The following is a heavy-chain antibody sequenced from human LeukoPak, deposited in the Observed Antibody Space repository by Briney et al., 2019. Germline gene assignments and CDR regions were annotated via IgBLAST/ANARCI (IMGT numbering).Heavy chain of an antibody. Sequence: GGSLRLSRAASGFNFNNAWMTWVRQAPGKGLEWVSYISSSGTTIYYADSVKGRFTISRDNAKNSLYLQMNSLRAEDTAVYYCARSSGSYSYWGQGTLVTVSS. J-gene: IGHJ4*02. CDR2: ISSSGTTI. V-gene: IGHV3-11*01. CDR3: ARSSGSYSY. D-gene: IGHD1-26*01. CDR1: GFNFNNAW.